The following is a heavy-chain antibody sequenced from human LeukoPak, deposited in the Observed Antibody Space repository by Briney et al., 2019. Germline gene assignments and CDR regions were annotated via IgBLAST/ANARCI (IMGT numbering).Heavy chain of an antibody. J-gene: IGHJ4*02. D-gene: IGHD6-19*01. V-gene: IGHV4-34*01. CDR1: GGSFSGYY. CDR2: INHSGST. CDR3: ARPKGSGWGYYFDY. Sequence: SETLSLTCAVYGGSFSGYYWSWIRQPPGKGLEWIGEINHSGSTNYNPSLKSRVTISVDTSKNQFSLKLSSLTAADTAVYYCARPKGSGWGYYFDYWGQGSLVTVSA.